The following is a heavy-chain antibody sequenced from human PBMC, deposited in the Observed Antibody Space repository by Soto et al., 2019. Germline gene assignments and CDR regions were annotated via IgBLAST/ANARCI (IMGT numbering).Heavy chain of an antibody. V-gene: IGHV1-2*04. CDR2: INPNSGGT. CDR3: ARVMCSTSCYDRGWFDP. D-gene: IGHD2-2*01. J-gene: IGHJ5*02. Sequence: GASVKVSCKASGYTFTGYYMHWVRQAPGQGLEWMGWINPNSGGTNYAQKFQGWVTMTRDTSISTAYMELSRLRSDDTAVYYCARVMCSTSCYDRGWFDPSGQGTLVTVSS. CDR1: GYTFTGYY.